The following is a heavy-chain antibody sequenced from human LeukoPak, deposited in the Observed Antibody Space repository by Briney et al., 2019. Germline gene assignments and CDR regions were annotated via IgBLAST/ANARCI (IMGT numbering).Heavy chain of an antibody. D-gene: IGHD3-10*01. V-gene: IGHV3-30-3*01. Sequence: PGGSLRLSWAASGFTFSSYAMHWVRQAPGKRLEWVAVISYDGSNKYYADSVKGRFTISRDNSKNTLYLQMNSLRAEDTAVYYCARDPGYYGSGDYYYYYGMDVWGQGTTVTVSS. CDR2: ISYDGSNK. CDR1: GFTFSSYA. CDR3: ARDPGYYGSGDYYYYYGMDV. J-gene: IGHJ6*02.